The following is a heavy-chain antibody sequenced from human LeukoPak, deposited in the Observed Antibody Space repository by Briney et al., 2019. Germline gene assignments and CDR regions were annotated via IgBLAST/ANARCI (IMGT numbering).Heavy chain of an antibody. V-gene: IGHV3-9*01. CDR2: ISWSSGSI. D-gene: IGHD5-18*01. J-gene: IGHJ4*02. CDR1: GFTFDDYA. Sequence: GGSLRLSCAASGFTFDDYAMHWVRQAPGKGLEWVSGISWSSGSIGYADSVKGRFTISRDNAKNSLYLQMNSLRAEDTALYYCAKVRGYGYGPFDYWGQGTLVTVSS. CDR3: AKVRGYGYGPFDY.